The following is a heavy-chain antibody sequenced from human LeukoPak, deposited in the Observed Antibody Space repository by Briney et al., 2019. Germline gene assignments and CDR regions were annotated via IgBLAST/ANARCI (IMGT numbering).Heavy chain of an antibody. V-gene: IGHV4-59*01. CDR2: IYYIGST. J-gene: IGHJ4*02. Sequence: SSETLSLTCTVSGGSISSYYWSWIRQPPGKGLEWIGYIYYIGSTNYNPSLKSRVTIPVDTSTNQFTLKLSSVTAAYTAVYYCAGASYDSSGVHWGQGTLVTVSS. CDR1: GGSISSYY. CDR3: AGASYDSSGVH. D-gene: IGHD3-22*01.